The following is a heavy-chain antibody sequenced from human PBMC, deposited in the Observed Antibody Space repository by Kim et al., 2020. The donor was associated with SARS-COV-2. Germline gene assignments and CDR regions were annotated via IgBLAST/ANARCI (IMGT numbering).Heavy chain of an antibody. CDR1: GGSISSYY. V-gene: IGHV4-59*01. CDR3: ARGKLATIFGVVTQFDY. J-gene: IGHJ4*01. CDR2: IYYSGST. Sequence: SETLSLTCTVSGGSISSYYWSWIRQPPGKGLEWIGYIYYSGSTNYNPSLKSRVTISVDTSKNQFSLKLSSVTAADTAVYYGARGKLATIFGVVTQFDYWG. D-gene: IGHD3-3*01.